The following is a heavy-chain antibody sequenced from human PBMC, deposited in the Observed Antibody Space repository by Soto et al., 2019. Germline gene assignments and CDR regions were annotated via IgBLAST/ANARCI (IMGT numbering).Heavy chain of an antibody. V-gene: IGHV3-48*03. CDR1: GFTCSSYE. Sequence: GGSLRLSCAASGFTCSSYEMNWVRQAPGQGLEWVSYISDSGGTVYYADSVKGRFTVSRDNAQNSVYLQMNSLRTEDTAVYYCARDLLHYDFWSGYSAYFYYGMDVWGPGTTVTVSS. CDR2: ISDSGGTV. J-gene: IGHJ6*02. CDR3: ARDLLHYDFWSGYSAYFYYGMDV. D-gene: IGHD3-3*01.